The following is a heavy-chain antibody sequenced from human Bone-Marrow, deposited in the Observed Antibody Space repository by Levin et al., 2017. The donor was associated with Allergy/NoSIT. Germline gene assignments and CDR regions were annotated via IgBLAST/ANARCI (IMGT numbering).Heavy chain of an antibody. J-gene: IGHJ3*01. Sequence: SGGSLRLSCAASGFTFDDYAMHWVRQPPGKGLEWVSGIAWNSGTTGYADSVKGRFSISRDNAKKTVSLEMNTLRDEDTALYYSVKDIWRGLTATDAFEVWGQGAMVIVSA. D-gene: IGHD1-20*01. CDR2: IAWNSGTT. CDR1: GFTFDDYA. V-gene: IGHV3-9*01. CDR3: VKDIWRGLTATDAFEV.